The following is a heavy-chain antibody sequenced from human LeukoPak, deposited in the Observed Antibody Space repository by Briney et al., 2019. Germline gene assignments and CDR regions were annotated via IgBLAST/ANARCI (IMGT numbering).Heavy chain of an antibody. Sequence: PGGSLRLSCAASGFTFSSYWMYWVRQAPGKGLVWVSRINTDGSDTRYADSVKGRFTISRDNAKNTLYLQMASLRPEDTAAYYCVRSRDGNNPICDYWGQGTLVTVSS. CDR2: INTDGSDT. CDR1: GFTFSSYW. CDR3: VRSRDGNNPICDY. V-gene: IGHV3-74*01. J-gene: IGHJ4*02. D-gene: IGHD5-24*01.